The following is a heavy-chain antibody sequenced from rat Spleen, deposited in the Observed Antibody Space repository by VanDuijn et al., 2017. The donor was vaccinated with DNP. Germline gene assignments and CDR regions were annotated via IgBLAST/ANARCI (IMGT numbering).Heavy chain of an antibody. V-gene: IGHV5-17*01. CDR3: ARHYYDGYYYFDY. Sequence: EVQLVESGGGLVQPGRSLKLSCAASGFTFSDYAMAWVRQAPKKGLEWVATISYDGSRTYYRDSVKGRFTISRDNAKSTLYLQMDSLRSEDTATYYCARHYYDGYYYFDYWGQGVMVTVSS. CDR1: GFTFSDYA. CDR2: ISYDGSRT. D-gene: IGHD1-12*03. J-gene: IGHJ2*01.